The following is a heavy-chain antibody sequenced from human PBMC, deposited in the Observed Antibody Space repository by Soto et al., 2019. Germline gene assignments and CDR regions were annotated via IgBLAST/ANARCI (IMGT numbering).Heavy chain of an antibody. D-gene: IGHD4-17*01. CDR2: IYYSGST. CDR3: ARHMTTVTTHAFDI. J-gene: IGHJ3*02. Sequence: QLQLQESGPGLVKPSETLSLTCTVSGGSISSSSYYWGWIRQPPGKGLEWIGSIYYSGSTYYNPSLKGRVTISVDTSKNQFSLKLSSVTAADTAVYYCARHMTTVTTHAFDIWGQGTMVTVSS. CDR1: GGSISSSSYY. V-gene: IGHV4-39*01.